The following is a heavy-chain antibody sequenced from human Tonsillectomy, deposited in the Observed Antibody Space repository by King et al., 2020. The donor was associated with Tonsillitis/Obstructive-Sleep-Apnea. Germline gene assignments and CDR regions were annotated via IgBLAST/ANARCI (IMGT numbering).Heavy chain of an antibody. CDR1: GFTFSDYY. J-gene: IGHJ4*02. D-gene: IGHD2-2*02. V-gene: IGHV3-11*05. CDR2: ISSSSSYT. CDR3: AKLGYCNSTSCYIAPYYFDY. Sequence: QLVQSGGGLVKPGGSLRLSCAASGFTFSDYYMSWIRQAPGKGLEWVSYISSSSSYTNYADSVKGRFTISRDNAKNSLYLQMNSLRAEDTAGYYCAKLGYCNSTSCYIAPYYFDYWGQGTLVTVSS.